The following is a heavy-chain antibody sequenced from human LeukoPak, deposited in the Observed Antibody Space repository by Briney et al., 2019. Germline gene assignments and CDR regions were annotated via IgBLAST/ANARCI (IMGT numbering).Heavy chain of an antibody. CDR3: ARDRGIVGATRVGAFDI. CDR2: IYTSGST. CDR1: GGSLSSGSYY. V-gene: IGHV4-61*02. J-gene: IGHJ3*02. D-gene: IGHD1-26*01. Sequence: SQTLSLTCTVSGGSLSSGSYYWSWIRQPAGKGLEWIGRIYTSGSTNYNPSLKSRVTISVDTSKNQFSLKLSSVTAADTAVYYCARDRGIVGATRVGAFDIWGQGTMVTVSS.